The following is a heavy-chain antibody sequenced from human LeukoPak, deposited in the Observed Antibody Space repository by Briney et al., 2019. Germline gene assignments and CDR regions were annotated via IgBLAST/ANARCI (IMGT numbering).Heavy chain of an antibody. V-gene: IGHV3-20*03. CDR2: INWNGCST. CDR3: ARGHIDYAFDC. D-gene: IGHD4-17*01. J-gene: IGHJ4*02. Sequence: CVFGINWNGCSTGYAVSVKGRFTISRDNAKKSLDLQMNSLRAEDTALYYCARGHIDYAFDCWGQGTLVTVSS.